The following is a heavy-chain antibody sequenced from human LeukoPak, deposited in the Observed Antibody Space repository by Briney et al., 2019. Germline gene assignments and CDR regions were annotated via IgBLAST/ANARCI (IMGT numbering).Heavy chain of an antibody. Sequence: ASVKVSCKASGYIFTDYYVHWIRQAPGQGLEWMGCIDPNSGGAHHAVKFQGRATLTRDTSISTVYMDLSSLNSDDTAIYYCARSRTPFYYYGMHVWGLGTSLTVSS. V-gene: IGHV1-2*02. CDR2: IDPNSGGA. D-gene: IGHD1-1*01. CDR1: GYIFTDYY. J-gene: IGHJ6*02. CDR3: ARSRTPFYYYGMHV.